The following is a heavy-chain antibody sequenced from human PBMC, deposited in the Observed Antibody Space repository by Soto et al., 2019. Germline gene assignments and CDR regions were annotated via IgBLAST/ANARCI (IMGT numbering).Heavy chain of an antibody. CDR1: GFTFRNYA. Sequence: GGSLRLSCAASGFTFRNYAMSWVRQAPGKGLEWVSGISGSGGSTYYADSVKGPFTISRDNSKNSLYVQMHSLRAEDPSVYYGAKADISMVREVIITSYYYYYMDVWGKGTTVTVSS. J-gene: IGHJ6*03. CDR2: ISGSGGST. CDR3: AKADISMVREVIITSYYYYYMDV. V-gene: IGHV3-23*01. D-gene: IGHD3-10*01.